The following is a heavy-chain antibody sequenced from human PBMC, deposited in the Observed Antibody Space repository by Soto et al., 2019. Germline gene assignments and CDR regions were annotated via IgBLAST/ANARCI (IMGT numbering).Heavy chain of an antibody. CDR2: IDWDDDK. V-gene: IGHV2-70*18. J-gene: IGHJ6*02. D-gene: IGHD3-16*02. CDR3: ARSNMITFGGVIAPNYYYYGMDV. CDR1: GGSISSYYW. Sequence: TLSLTCTVSGGSISSYYWSWIRQPPGKGLEWIGLIDWDDDKYYSTSLKTRLTISKDTSKNQVVLTMTNMDPVDTATYYCARSNMITFGGVIAPNYYYYGMDVWGQGTTVTVSS.